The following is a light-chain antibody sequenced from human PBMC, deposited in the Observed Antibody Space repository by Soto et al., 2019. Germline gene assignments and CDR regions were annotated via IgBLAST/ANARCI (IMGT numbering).Light chain of an antibody. V-gene: IGKV3-11*01. J-gene: IGKJ1*01. CDR3: QQRSNWHTWT. Sequence: VLTQAPAALSLSPGERATLSCRACQSVSSYLAWYQQKPGQAPRLLIYDASNRATGIPARFSGSGSGTDFTLTISSLEPEDFAVYYCQQRSNWHTWTFGQGTKV. CDR1: QSVSSY. CDR2: DAS.